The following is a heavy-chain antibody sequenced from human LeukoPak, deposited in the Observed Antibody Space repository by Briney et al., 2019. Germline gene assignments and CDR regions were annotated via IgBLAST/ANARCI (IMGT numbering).Heavy chain of an antibody. D-gene: IGHD2-2*01. CDR1: GFTFSSFE. CDR2: ISSGAATI. V-gene: IGHV3-48*03. Sequence: GGSLRLSCAASGFTFSSFEMNWVRQAPGKGLEWVSSISSGAATIYYADSVKGRFTISRDNAKNSLYLQMNSLRAEDTAVYYCARSFYGHDPYYCYMDVWGKGTTVTVSS. CDR3: ARSFYGHDPYYCYMDV. J-gene: IGHJ6*03.